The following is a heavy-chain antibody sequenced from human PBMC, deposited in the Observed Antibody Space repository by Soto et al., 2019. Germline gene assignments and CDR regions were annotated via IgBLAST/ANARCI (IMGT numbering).Heavy chain of an antibody. CDR3: ARTIAAGGGRRYFDL. V-gene: IGHV1-18*01. CDR1: GYTFTSYG. Sequence: ASVKVSCKGSGYTFTSYGITWVRQAPGQGLEWMGWISAHNGNTDYAQKLQGRVTVTRDTSTSTAYMELRSLRSDDTAVYYCARTIAAGGGRRYFDLWGRGTLVTVSS. J-gene: IGHJ2*01. D-gene: IGHD6-13*01. CDR2: ISAHNGNT.